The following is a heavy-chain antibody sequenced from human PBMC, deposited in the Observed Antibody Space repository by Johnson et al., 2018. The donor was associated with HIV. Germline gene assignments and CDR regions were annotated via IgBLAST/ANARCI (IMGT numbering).Heavy chain of an antibody. Sequence: VQLMESGGGLVQPGGSLRLSCAASGFTFSSYAMSWVRQAPGKGLEWVSAISGSGGSTYYADSVKGRFTISRDNSKNTLYLQMNSLRAEDTAVYYCAKDRRYCGGDGLDTDAFDTWGQGTVVTVSS. CDR3: AKDRRYCGGDGLDTDAFDT. CDR2: ISGSGGST. D-gene: IGHD2-21*02. CDR1: GFTFSSYA. V-gene: IGHV3-23*01. J-gene: IGHJ3*02.